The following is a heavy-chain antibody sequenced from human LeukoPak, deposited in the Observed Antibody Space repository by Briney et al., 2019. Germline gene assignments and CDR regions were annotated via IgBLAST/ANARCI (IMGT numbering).Heavy chain of an antibody. J-gene: IGHJ4*02. D-gene: IGHD3-22*01. CDR1: GGFISGYY. V-gene: IGHV4-4*09. CDR3: ARLDISGHLEY. Sequence: SETLSLTCTVSGGFISGYYWSWIRQPPGKGLEWIGYIYTSGNTNYNPSLKSRVTMSVDTSKNQFSLKLSSVTAADTAVYYCARLDISGHLEYWGQGTLLTVSS. CDR2: IYTSGNT.